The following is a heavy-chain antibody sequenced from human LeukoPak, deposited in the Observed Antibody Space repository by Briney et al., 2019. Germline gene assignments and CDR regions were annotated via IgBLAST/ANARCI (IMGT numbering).Heavy chain of an antibody. CDR3: ATLGAPDGYCSSTSCYGLDY. D-gene: IGHD2-2*03. Sequence: ASVKVSCKASGYTFTSYGISWVRQAPGQGLEWMGWISAYNGNTNYAQKLQGRVTMTEDTSTDTAYMELSSLRSEDTAVYYCATLGAPDGYCSSTSCYGLDYWGQGTLVTVSS. V-gene: IGHV1-18*01. CDR2: ISAYNGNT. J-gene: IGHJ4*02. CDR1: GYTFTSYG.